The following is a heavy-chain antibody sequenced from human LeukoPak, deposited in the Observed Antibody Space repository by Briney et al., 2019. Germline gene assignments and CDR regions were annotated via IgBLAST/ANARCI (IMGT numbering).Heavy chain of an antibody. CDR1: GYTFTGYY. V-gene: IGHV1-2*02. Sequence: ASVKVSCKASGYTFTGYYMHWVRQAPGQGLEWMGWINPNSGGTNYAQKFQGRVTMTRDTSISTAYMELSRLRSDDTAVYYCARDRSYGDYVDYWGQGTLVTVSS. J-gene: IGHJ4*02. D-gene: IGHD4-17*01. CDR2: INPNSGGT. CDR3: ARDRSYGDYVDY.